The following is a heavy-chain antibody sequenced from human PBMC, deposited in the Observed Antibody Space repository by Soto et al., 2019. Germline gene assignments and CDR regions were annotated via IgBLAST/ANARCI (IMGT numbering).Heavy chain of an antibody. CDR3: ARVVLPIKDSDY. CDR2: ISAYNCNT. D-gene: IGHD2-15*01. Sequence: ASVKVSCKASGYTFNSYGISWVRQAPGQGLEWMGWISAYNCNTNYAQKLQGRVTMTTDTSTSTAYMELRSLRSDDTAVYYCARVVLPIKDSDYWGQGTLVTVSS. CDR1: GYTFNSYG. J-gene: IGHJ4*02. V-gene: IGHV1-18*01.